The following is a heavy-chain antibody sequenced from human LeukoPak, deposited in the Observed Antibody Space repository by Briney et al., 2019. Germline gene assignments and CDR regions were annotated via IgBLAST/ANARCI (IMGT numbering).Heavy chain of an antibody. D-gene: IGHD6-19*01. CDR1: GYTFTSYG. CDR3: ARDGSSVAVAGTALVHYYGMDV. CDR2: ISAYNGNT. J-gene: IGHJ6*02. V-gene: IGHV1-18*01. Sequence: ASVKVSCKASGYTFTSYGISWVRQAPGQGLEWMGWISAYNGNTNYAQKLQGRVTMTTDTSTSTAYMELRGLRSDDTAVYYCARDGSSVAVAGTALVHYYGMDVWGQGTTVTVSS.